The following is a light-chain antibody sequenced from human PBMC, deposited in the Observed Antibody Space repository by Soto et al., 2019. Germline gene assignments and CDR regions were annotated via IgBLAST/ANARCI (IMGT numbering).Light chain of an antibody. CDR3: SSFTSNRIYV. CDR2: GVT. J-gene: IGLJ1*01. V-gene: IGLV2-14*03. CDR1: HNDIGTYDY. Sequence: QSALAQPTSVSGSPGQSITISCTGNHNDIGTYDYVSWYQQHPGRAPRLLIHGVTTRPSGISDRFSASKSGPTASLTISGLQPEDEAEYYCSSFTSNRIYVFGPGTKVTVL.